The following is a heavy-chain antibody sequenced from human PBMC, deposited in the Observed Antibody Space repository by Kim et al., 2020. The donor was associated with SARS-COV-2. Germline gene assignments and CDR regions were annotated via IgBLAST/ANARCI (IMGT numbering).Heavy chain of an antibody. CDR1: GFTFWGYT. D-gene: IGHD2-21*01. V-gene: IGHV3-23*03. CDR2: FYGGADAT. Sequence: GGSLRLSCAASGFTFWGYTMNWVRQAPGKGLEWVSLFYGGADATSYADSVKGRFTISRDNSKSTLYLQMTTLRVEDTAVSYCAKGTGLSLTSDVTYHLDV. J-gene: IGHJ6*03. CDR3: AKGTGLSLTSDVTYHLDV.